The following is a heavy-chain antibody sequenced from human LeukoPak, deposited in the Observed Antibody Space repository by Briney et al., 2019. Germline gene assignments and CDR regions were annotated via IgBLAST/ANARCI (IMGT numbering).Heavy chain of an antibody. CDR2: VYYSGST. V-gene: IGHV4-39*01. CDR3: ARLYSSSSGKAFDI. J-gene: IGHJ3*02. D-gene: IGHD6-6*01. Sequence: SETLSLTRTVSVGSISSSNYYWGWIRQPPGKGLEWIGNVYYSGSTYYNSSLKSRVTISVDTSKNQFSLKLTSVTAADTAVYYCARLYSSSSGKAFDIWGQGTMVTVSS. CDR1: VGSISSSNYY.